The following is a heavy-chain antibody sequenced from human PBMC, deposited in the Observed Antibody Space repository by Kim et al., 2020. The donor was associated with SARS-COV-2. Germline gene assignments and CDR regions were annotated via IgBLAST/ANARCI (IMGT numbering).Heavy chain of an antibody. CDR3: ARASYYYDSSGYYYVGVIDY. J-gene: IGHJ4*02. CDR2: ISSSSSTI. D-gene: IGHD3-22*01. V-gene: IGHV3-48*04. Sequence: GGSLRLSCAASGFTFSSYSMNWVRQAPGKGLEWVSYISSSSSTIYYADSVKGRFTISRDNAKNSLYLQMNSLRAEDTAVYYCARASYYYDSSGYYYVGVIDYWGQGTLVTVSS. CDR1: GFTFSSYS.